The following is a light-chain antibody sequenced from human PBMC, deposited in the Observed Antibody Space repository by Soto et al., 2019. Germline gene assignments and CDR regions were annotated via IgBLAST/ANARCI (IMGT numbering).Light chain of an antibody. CDR2: KDY. V-gene: IGLV1-44*01. Sequence: QSVLTQPPSASGTPGQRVTISCSGSSSNIGSNTITWYQQVPGTAPKLLIYKDYRRPSGVPDRISGSKSGTSASLAISGLQSEDEADYYCTAWDDILHGPVFGGGTKLTVL. J-gene: IGLJ2*01. CDR1: SSNIGSNT. CDR3: TAWDDILHGPV.